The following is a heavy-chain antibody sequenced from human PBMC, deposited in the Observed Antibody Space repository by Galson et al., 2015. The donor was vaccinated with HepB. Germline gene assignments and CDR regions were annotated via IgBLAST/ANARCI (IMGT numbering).Heavy chain of an antibody. CDR3: AKFLLRRVATTTYYYYYGMDV. V-gene: IGHV3-15*07. CDR2: IKSKTDGGTT. Sequence: SLRLSCAASGFTFSNAWMNWVRQAPGKGLEWVGRIKSKTDGGTTDYAAPVKGRFTISRDDSKNTLYLQMNSLRAEDTAVYYCAKFLLRRVATTTYYYYYGMDVWGQGTTVTVSS. J-gene: IGHJ6*02. D-gene: IGHD5-12*01. CDR1: GFTFSNAW.